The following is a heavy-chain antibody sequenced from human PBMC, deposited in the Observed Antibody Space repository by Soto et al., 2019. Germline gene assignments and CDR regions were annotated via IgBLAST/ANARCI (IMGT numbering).Heavy chain of an antibody. CDR1: GGSISSGDFY. D-gene: IGHD1-1*01. J-gene: IGHJ5*02. CDR3: ARVGYSDRWFDP. CDR2: IYYSGST. V-gene: IGHV4-30-4*01. Sequence: SETLSLTCTVSGGSISSGDFYWSWIRQPPGKGLEWIGYIYYSGSTYYTPSLKSRLTISVDTSKNQFSLKLSSVTAADTAVYSCARVGYSDRWFDPWGQGTLVTVSS.